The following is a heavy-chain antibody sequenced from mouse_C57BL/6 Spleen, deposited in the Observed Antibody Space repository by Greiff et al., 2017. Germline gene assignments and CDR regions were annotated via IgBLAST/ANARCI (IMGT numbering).Heavy chain of an antibody. CDR3: ARSDGYDGFLDD. D-gene: IGHD2-2*01. Sequence: QVQLQQPGAELVKPGASVKMSCKASGYTFTSYWITWVKQRPGQGLEWIGDIYPGSGSTNYNEKFKSKATLTVDTSSSTAYMQLSSLTSEDSAVYYGARSDGYDGFLDDWGQGTTLTVSS. CDR1: GYTFTSYW. J-gene: IGHJ2*01. V-gene: IGHV1-55*01. CDR2: IYPGSGST.